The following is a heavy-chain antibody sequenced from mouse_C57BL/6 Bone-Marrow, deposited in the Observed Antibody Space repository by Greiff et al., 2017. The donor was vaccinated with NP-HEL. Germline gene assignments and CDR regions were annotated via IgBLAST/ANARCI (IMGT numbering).Heavy chain of an antibody. V-gene: IGHV1-82*01. D-gene: IGHD1-1*01. Sequence: VKLQQSGPELVKPGASVKISCKASGYAFSSSWMNWVKQRPGKGLEWIGRIYPGDGDTNYNGKFKGKATLTADKSSSTAYMQLSSLTSEDSAVYFCARSLVATEGAMDYWGQGTSVTVSS. J-gene: IGHJ4*01. CDR2: IYPGDGDT. CDR1: GYAFSSSW. CDR3: ARSLVATEGAMDY.